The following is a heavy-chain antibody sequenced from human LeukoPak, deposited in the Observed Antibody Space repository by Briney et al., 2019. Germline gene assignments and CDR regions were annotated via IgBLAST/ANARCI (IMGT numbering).Heavy chain of an antibody. D-gene: IGHD3-3*01. J-gene: IGHJ5*02. Sequence: ASVKVSCKASGYTFTGYYMHWVRQAPGQGLEWMGWINPNSGGTNYAQKFQGRVTMTRDTSISTAYMELSRLRSDDTAVYYCARDGGYYDFWSGENWFDPWGQGTLVTVSS. V-gene: IGHV1-2*02. CDR3: ARDGGYYDFWSGENWFDP. CDR1: GYTFTGYY. CDR2: INPNSGGT.